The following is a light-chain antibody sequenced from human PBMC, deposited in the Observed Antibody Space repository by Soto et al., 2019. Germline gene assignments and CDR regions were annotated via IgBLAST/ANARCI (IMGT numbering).Light chain of an antibody. V-gene: IGKV2-24*01. CDR1: QSLVYSDGNTY. CDR2: QVS. J-gene: IGKJ1*01. Sequence: DTVMTQTPLSSPVTLGQPASISCRSSQSLVYSDGNTYLSWLQQRPGQPPRLLIYQVSNRFSGVSDRFSGSGAGTDFTLKISRVEADDVGDSFCVPFTHFPLPFGQGTKVEI. CDR3: VPFTHFPLP.